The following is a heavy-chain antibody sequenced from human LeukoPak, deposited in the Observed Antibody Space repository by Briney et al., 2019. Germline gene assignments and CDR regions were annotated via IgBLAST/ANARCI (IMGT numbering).Heavy chain of an antibody. V-gene: IGHV3-30*02. CDR2: IRYDGSNK. Sequence: GGSLRLSCAASGFTFSSYDIRWVRQAPGKGLEWVAFIRYDGSNKYYADSVRGRFTISRDNSKNTLYLQMNSLSAEDTAVYFCAKGSKAVLFTRDHYMDVWGKGTTVTISS. J-gene: IGHJ6*03. D-gene: IGHD6-19*01. CDR1: GFTFSSYD. CDR3: AKGSKAVLFTRDHYMDV.